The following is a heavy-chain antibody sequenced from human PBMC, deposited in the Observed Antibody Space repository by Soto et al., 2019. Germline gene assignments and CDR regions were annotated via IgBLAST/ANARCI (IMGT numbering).Heavy chain of an antibody. CDR2: IYYSGST. CDR1: GGSISSGGYY. V-gene: IGHV4-31*03. CDR3: ARDRDSRLGNWFDP. J-gene: IGHJ5*02. D-gene: IGHD3-22*01. Sequence: SETLSLTCTVSGGSISSGGYYWMWIRQHPGKGLEWIGYIYYSGSTYYNPSLKSRVTISVDTSKNQFSLKLSSVTAADTAVYYCARDRDSRLGNWFDPWGQGTLVTVSS.